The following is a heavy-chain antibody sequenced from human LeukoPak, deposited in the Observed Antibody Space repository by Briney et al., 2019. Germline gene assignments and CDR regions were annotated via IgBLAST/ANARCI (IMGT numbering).Heavy chain of an antibody. J-gene: IGHJ6*03. Sequence: PSETLSLTCTVSGGSISSSSYYWGWIRQPPGKGLEWIGSIYYSGSTYYNPSLKSRVTISVDTSKNQFSLKLSSVTAADTAVYYCARHARYRENYYYYYMDVWGKGTTVTVSS. V-gene: IGHV4-39*01. CDR1: GGSISSSSYY. CDR3: ARHARYRENYYYYYMDV. CDR2: IYYSGST. D-gene: IGHD5-12*01.